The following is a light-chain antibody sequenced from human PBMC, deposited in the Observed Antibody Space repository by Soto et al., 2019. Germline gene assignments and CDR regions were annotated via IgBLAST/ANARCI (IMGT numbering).Light chain of an antibody. V-gene: IGKV3-20*01. J-gene: IGKJ1*01. Sequence: EIVLTQAPGTLSLSPGERFTLSCRASQSVRSNYLACYQQTPDPAPMLLNEGASNGATGIPDISSGRCARTYFTLTSSMQAPDFAVYYCQQHNVWPATFGQGTEVDIK. CDR1: QSVRSNY. CDR2: GAS. CDR3: QQHNVWPAT.